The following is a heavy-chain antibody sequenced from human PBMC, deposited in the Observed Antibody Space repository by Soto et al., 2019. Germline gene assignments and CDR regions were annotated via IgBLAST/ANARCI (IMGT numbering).Heavy chain of an antibody. V-gene: IGHV4-59*01. CDR3: AGEVSSFGSYHFDS. J-gene: IGHJ4*02. CDR2: IYYTGTT. CDR1: GTSIRGYY. D-gene: IGHD3-22*01. Sequence: QVQLQESGPGLIKPSETLSVTCSVSGTSIRGYYWTWIRQPPGKGLEWIGYIYYTGTTKYNPSLKSRVTIAVDTSKHQSSLRLNSVTAADTAVYYCAGEVSSFGSYHFDSWGRGALVTVSS.